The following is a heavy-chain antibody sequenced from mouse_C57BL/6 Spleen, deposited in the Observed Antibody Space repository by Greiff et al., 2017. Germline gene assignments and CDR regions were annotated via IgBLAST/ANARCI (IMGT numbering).Heavy chain of an antibody. CDR3: ARGTGAFDY. D-gene: IGHD3-3*01. CDR1: GFTFSSYA. J-gene: IGHJ2*01. V-gene: IGHV5-4*03. Sequence: DVKLVESGGGLVKPGGSLKLSCAASGFTFSSYAMSWVRQTPEKRLEWVATISDGGSYTYYPDNVKVRFTISRDNAKNNLYLQMSHLKSEDTAMYYCARGTGAFDYWGQGTTLTVSS. CDR2: ISDGGSYT.